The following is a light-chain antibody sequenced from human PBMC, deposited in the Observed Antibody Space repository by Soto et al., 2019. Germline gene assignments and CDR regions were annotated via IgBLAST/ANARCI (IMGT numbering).Light chain of an antibody. CDR3: QQYNSYPFT. CDR2: KAS. CDR1: QSMTSW. J-gene: IGKJ3*01. Sequence: DIQMTQSPSTLSASVGDRVTITCRASQSMTSWLAWYQQKPVKAPKLLIYKASSLESGVPSRFSGSGSGTEFTLTISSLQPDDFATYYCQQYNSYPFTFGPGTKVDIK. V-gene: IGKV1-5*03.